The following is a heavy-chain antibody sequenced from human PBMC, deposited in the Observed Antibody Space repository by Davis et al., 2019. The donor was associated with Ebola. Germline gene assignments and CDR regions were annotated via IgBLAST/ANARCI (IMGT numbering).Heavy chain of an antibody. J-gene: IGHJ3*02. V-gene: IGHV3-49*03. CDR1: GGSISSYY. Sequence: PGGSLRLSCTVSGGSISSYYWSWIRQPPGKGLEWVGFIRSKAYGGTTEYAASVKGRFTISRDDSKSIAYLQMNSLKTEDTAVYYCTRGGATTLRGGAFDIWGQGTMVTVSS. D-gene: IGHD1-26*01. CDR2: IRSKAYGGTT. CDR3: TRGGATTLRGGAFDI.